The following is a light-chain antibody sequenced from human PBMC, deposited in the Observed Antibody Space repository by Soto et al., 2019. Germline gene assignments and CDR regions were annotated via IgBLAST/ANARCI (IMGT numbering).Light chain of an antibody. Sequence: EIVMTQSPATLSVSPGERATVSCRASQSVRSNLAWYQQKPGQAPRLLIYGASTRATGIPARFSGSGSGTEFTLTISSLQSEDFAVYYCQHYASSLWTFGQGTKVDIK. CDR2: GAS. V-gene: IGKV3-15*01. CDR3: QHYASSLWT. J-gene: IGKJ1*01. CDR1: QSVRSN.